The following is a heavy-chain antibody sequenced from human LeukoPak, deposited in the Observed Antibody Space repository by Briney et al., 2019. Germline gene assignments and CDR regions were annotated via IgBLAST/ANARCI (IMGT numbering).Heavy chain of an antibody. CDR3: ARRDSGFEFFDY. Sequence: GESLKISCKGSGYSFTSYWIGWVRQMPGKGLEWMGIIYHGDSDTRYSPSFQGQVTTSADKFLSTAYLQWSSLEASDNAMYYCARRDSGFEFFDYWGQGTLVTVSS. V-gene: IGHV5-51*01. D-gene: IGHD5-12*01. CDR2: IYHGDSDT. CDR1: GYSFTSYW. J-gene: IGHJ4*02.